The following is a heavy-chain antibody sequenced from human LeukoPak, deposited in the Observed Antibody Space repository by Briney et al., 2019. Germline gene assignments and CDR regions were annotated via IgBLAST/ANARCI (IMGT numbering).Heavy chain of an antibody. Sequence: NPNSGGTNYAQKFQGWVTMTRDTSISTAYMELSRLRSDDTAVYYCARGGSYYAYDAFDIWGQGTMVTVSS. CDR3: ARGGSYYAYDAFDI. D-gene: IGHD1-26*01. J-gene: IGHJ3*02. V-gene: IGHV1-2*04. CDR2: NPNSGGT.